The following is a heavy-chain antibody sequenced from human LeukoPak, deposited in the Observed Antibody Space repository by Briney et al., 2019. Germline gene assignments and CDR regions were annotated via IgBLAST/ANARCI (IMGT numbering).Heavy chain of an antibody. CDR2: ISGSGGGT. V-gene: IGHV3-23*01. CDR1: GFTFGNYA. CDR3: AKGTTVVTHYFDY. D-gene: IGHD4-23*01. Sequence: GGSLRLSCAASGFTFGNYAMSWVRQAPGKGLEWVSSISGSGGGTYYPDSVKGRFTISRDNSKNTLYLQMNSLRAEDTAVYYCAKGTTVVTHYFDYWGQGTLVTVSS. J-gene: IGHJ4*02.